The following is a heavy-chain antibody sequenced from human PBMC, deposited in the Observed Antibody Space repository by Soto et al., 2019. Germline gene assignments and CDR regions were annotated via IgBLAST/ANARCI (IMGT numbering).Heavy chain of an antibody. CDR3: AEGRHFVY. Sequence: QVQLQESGPGLVKPSETLSLTCTVSGGSVSSGSYYWSWIRQPPGKGLEWIGYIYYSGSTNYNPSLKSRVTMSVDTSKNQLSLKLISVTAADTAVYYCAEGRHFVYWGQGTLVTVSS. J-gene: IGHJ4*02. V-gene: IGHV4-61*01. CDR2: IYYSGST. CDR1: GGSVSSGSYY. D-gene: IGHD3-9*01.